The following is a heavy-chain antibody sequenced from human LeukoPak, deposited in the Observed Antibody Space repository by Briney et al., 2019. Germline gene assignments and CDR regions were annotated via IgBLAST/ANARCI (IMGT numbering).Heavy chain of an antibody. V-gene: IGHV1-2*02. Sequence: ASVKVSCKASGYTFTGYYMHWVRQAPGQGLEWMGWINPNSGGTNYAQKFQGRVTMTRDTSISTAYMELSRLRSDDTAVYYCARARLPGYSSGYYFDYWGPGTLVTVSS. CDR1: GYTFTGYY. CDR2: INPNSGGT. J-gene: IGHJ4*02. D-gene: IGHD6-19*01. CDR3: ARARLPGYSSGYYFDY.